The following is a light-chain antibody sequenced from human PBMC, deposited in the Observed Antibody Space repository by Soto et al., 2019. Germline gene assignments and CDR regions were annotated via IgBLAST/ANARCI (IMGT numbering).Light chain of an antibody. Sequence: EIVMTQSTATLSLSPGERAALSCRASQSINSELAWYQQKPGQPPRLLIYGASTRATGVPARFTGSESGSEFTLTSSGRQSEDFAVYYCQQGHNWPLTFGQGTRLEI. CDR1: QSINSE. CDR2: GAS. V-gene: IGKV3-15*01. CDR3: QQGHNWPLT. J-gene: IGKJ2*01.